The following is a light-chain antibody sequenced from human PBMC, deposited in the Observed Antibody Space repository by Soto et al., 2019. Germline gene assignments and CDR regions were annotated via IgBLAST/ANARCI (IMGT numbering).Light chain of an antibody. V-gene: IGKV4-1*01. CDR3: HQYFSTPPI. CDR1: QSVLYSSNNRNY. J-gene: IGKJ4*01. CDR2: WAS. Sequence: DIVMTQSPDSLAVSLGERVTINCKSSQSVLYSSNNRNYLAWFQQKPGQPPKLLIYWASTRESGVPDRFSGSGSGTDFTLTISSLQAEDVAVYFCHQYFSTPPIFGGGTKVDIK.